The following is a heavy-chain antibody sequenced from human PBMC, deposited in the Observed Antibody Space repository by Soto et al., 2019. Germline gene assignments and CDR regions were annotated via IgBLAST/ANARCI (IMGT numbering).Heavy chain of an antibody. V-gene: IGHV3-74*01. J-gene: IGHJ4*02. CDR1: GFTFSSYW. D-gene: IGHD4-17*01. CDR2: INSDGSST. CDR3: ARDRRDYGDDLIDY. Sequence: EVQLVESGGGLVQPGGSLRLSCAASGFTFSSYWMHWVRQAPGKGLVWVSRINSDGSSTSYADSVKGRFTISRDNAKNTLYLQVNSLRAEDTAVYYCARDRRDYGDDLIDYWGQGTLVTVSS.